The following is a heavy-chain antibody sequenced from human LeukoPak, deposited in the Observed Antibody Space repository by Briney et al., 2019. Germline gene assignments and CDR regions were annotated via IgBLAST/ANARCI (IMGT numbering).Heavy chain of an antibody. CDR1: GGSISSSSYY. CDR3: VRNSGAGSNWFDP. CDR2: IYYSGST. Sequence: SETLSLTCTVSGGSISSSSYYWGWIRQPPGKGLEWIGSIYYSGSTYYNPSLKSRVTISVDTSKNQFSLKLSSVTAADTAVYYCVRNSGAGSNWFDPWGQGTLVTVSS. J-gene: IGHJ5*02. V-gene: IGHV4-39*01. D-gene: IGHD2-15*01.